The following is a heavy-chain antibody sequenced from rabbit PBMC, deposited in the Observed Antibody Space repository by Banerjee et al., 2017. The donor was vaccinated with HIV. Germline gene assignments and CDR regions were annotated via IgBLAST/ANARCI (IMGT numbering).Heavy chain of an antibody. CDR1: GFDFSSYG. Sequence: QEQLVESGGGLVQPGGSLKLSCEASGFDFSSYGVSWVRQAPGKGLEWIGYIDPVFRSTYYASWVNGRFTISSHNAQNTLYLQLNSLTAADTATYFCVRASSAWGAGNLWGPGTLVTVS. D-gene: IGHD4-1*01. V-gene: IGHV1S47*01. CDR2: IDPVFRST. CDR3: VRASSAWGAGNL. J-gene: IGHJ4*01.